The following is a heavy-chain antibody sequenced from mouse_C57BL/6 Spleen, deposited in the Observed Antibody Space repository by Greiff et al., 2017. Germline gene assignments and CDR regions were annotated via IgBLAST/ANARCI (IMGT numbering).Heavy chain of an antibody. D-gene: IGHD1-1*01. Sequence: DVKLVESGGGLVQPGGSLSLSCAASGFTFTDYYMSWVRQPPGKALEWLGFIRNKANGYTTEYSASVKGRFTISRDNSQSILYLQVKALRAEDSATYYCARSPYYYGSSWGMDYWGQGTSVTASS. CDR1: GFTFTDYY. CDR3: ARSPYYYGSSWGMDY. V-gene: IGHV7-3*01. CDR2: IRNKANGYTT. J-gene: IGHJ4*01.